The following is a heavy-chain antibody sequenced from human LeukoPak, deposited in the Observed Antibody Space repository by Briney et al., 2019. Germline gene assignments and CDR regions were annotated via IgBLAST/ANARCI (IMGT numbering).Heavy chain of an antibody. Sequence: GRSLRLSCAASGFIFSNFGMHWVRQAPGKGLEWVAVISYDGVDKYYADSVKGRFTISRDNSKNTLYLQMNSLRAEDTAVYYCARDDVAVTGALDFWGQGTLVTVSS. D-gene: IGHD6-19*01. CDR2: ISYDGVDK. CDR3: ARDDVAVTGALDF. V-gene: IGHV3-30*03. J-gene: IGHJ4*02. CDR1: GFIFSNFG.